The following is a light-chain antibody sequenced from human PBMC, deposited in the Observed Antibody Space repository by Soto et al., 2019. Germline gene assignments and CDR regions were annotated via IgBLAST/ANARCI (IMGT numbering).Light chain of an antibody. CDR3: QQYHNWPPQYT. J-gene: IGKJ2*01. CDR1: QSVASN. CDR2: GAS. V-gene: IGKV3-15*01. Sequence: EIVMTQSPASLSVSPGYGATLSCWASQSVASNLAWYQQRPGQGPRLLIHGASTRAAGVPARFSGSGSGTDFTLTISSLQSEDFAVYYCQQYHNWPPQYTFGQGTKLQIK.